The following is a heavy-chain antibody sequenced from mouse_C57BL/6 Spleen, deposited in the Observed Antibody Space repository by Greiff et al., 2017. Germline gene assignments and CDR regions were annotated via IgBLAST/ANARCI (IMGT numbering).Heavy chain of an antibody. Sequence: EVQGVKSGGDLVKPGGSLKLSCAASGFTFSSYGMSWVRQTPDKRLEWVATISSGGSYTYYPDSVKGRFTISRDNAKNTLYLQMSSLKSEDTAMYYCARGAYYFDYWGQGTTLTVSS. D-gene: IGHD3-1*01. J-gene: IGHJ2*01. V-gene: IGHV5-6*01. CDR2: ISSGGSYT. CDR1: GFTFSSYG. CDR3: ARGAYYFDY.